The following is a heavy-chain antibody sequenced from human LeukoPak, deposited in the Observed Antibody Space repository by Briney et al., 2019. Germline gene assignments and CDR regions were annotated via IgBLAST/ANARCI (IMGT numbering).Heavy chain of an antibody. V-gene: IGHV4-59*11. Sequence: SETLSLTCTVSGGSISSHYWSWIRQPPGKGLEWIGYIYYSGSTNYNPSLKSRVTISVDTSKNQFSLKLSSVTAADTAVYYCARSYYGSSGYFAGRISFDYWGQGTLVTVSS. CDR1: GGSISSHY. D-gene: IGHD3-22*01. CDR3: ARSYYGSSGYFAGRISFDY. J-gene: IGHJ4*02. CDR2: IYYSGST.